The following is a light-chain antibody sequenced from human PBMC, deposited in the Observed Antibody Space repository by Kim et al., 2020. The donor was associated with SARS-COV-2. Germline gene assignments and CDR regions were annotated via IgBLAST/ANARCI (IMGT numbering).Light chain of an antibody. Sequence: EIVMTQSPATLSVSPGERATLSCRASQSVTNNYLAWYQQKPGQAPRLLIYGASARATGIPARFSGSGSGTEFTLTISSLQSEDFAVYYCHQYNNWPYTLGQGTKLEI. CDR1: QSVTNN. CDR3: HQYNNWPYT. CDR2: GAS. J-gene: IGKJ2*01. V-gene: IGKV3-15*01.